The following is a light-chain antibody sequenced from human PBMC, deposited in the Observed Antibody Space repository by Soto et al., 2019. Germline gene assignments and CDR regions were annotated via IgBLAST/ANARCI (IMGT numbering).Light chain of an antibody. Sequence: QSALTQPPSASGSPGQSVTISCTGTSSDVGGYNYVSWYQQHPGKAPKLMIYEVSKRPSGVPDRFSGSKSGNPASLTVSGLQAEDEADYYCSSYAGSNRVFVTGTKLTVL. CDR3: SSYAGSNRV. J-gene: IGLJ1*01. CDR2: EVS. CDR1: SSDVGGYNY. V-gene: IGLV2-8*01.